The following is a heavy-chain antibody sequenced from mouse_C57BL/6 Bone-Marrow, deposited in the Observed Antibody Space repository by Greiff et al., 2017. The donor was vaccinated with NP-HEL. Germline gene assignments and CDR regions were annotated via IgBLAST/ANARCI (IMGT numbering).Heavy chain of an antibody. Sequence: EVQRVESGGGLVQPGGSLKLSCAASGFTFSDYYMYWVRQTPEKRLEWVAYISNGGGSTYSPDTVKGRFTISRDNAKNTLYLQMSRLKSEDTAMYYCARREGAMDYWGQGTSVTVSS. CDR2: ISNGGGST. V-gene: IGHV5-12*01. J-gene: IGHJ4*01. CDR1: GFTFSDYY. CDR3: ARREGAMDY.